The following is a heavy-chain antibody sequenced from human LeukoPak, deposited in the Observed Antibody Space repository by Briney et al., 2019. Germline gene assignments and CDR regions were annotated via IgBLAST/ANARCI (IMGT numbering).Heavy chain of an antibody. J-gene: IGHJ4*02. CDR1: GVSINTYY. V-gene: IGHV4-4*09. Sequence: SETLSLTCTVSGVSINTYYASWVRQAPGKGLEFIGFIYNGGNTNYNPSLKSRATISVDTSNNQFSLRLTSVTAADTAMYYCAAGPWELDFWGQGTLVTVSS. D-gene: IGHD1-26*01. CDR3: AAGPWELDF. CDR2: IYNGGNT.